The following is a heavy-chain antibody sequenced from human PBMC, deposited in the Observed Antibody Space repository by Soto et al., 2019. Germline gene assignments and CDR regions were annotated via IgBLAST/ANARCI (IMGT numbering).Heavy chain of an antibody. J-gene: IGHJ6*03. CDR1: GGSFSGYY. D-gene: IGHD3-3*01. CDR2: INHSGST. V-gene: IGHV4-34*01. Sequence: SETLSLTCAVYGGSFSGYYWSWIRQPPGKGLEWIGEINHSGSTNYNPSLKSRFTISVDTSKNQFSLKLSSVTAADTAVYYCARGTRLGSGYFYYYYYMDVRGKGTTVT. CDR3: ARGTRLGSGYFYYYYYMDV.